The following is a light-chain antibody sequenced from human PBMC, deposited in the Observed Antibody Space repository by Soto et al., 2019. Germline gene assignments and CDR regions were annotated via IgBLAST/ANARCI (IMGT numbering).Light chain of an antibody. V-gene: IGLV2-23*01. CDR3: SSYAGSSARVV. J-gene: IGLJ2*01. Sequence: QSALTQPASVSGSPGQSIAISCTGTSSDVGSYNLVSWYQQHPGKAPKLMIYEDNKRPSEISNRFSGSKSGNTASLTISGLQAEDEADYYCSSYAGSSARVVFGGGTKLTVL. CDR1: SSDVGSYNL. CDR2: EDN.